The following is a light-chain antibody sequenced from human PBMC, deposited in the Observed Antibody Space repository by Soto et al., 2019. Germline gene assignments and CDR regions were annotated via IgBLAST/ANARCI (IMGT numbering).Light chain of an antibody. CDR2: DAT. Sequence: QAVVTQEPSLTVSPGGTVTLTCGSSTGAVTSGHYPYWFQQRPGQAPRTLIYDATNKHSWTPARFSGSLLGGKAALTLSGAQPEDEADYYCFLSYSGAWLFGGGTKVTVL. CDR3: FLSYSGAWL. V-gene: IGLV7-46*01. CDR1: TGAVTSGHY. J-gene: IGLJ3*02.